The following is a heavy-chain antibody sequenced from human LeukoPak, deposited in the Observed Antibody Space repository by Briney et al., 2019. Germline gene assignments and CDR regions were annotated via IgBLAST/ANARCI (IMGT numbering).Heavy chain of an antibody. Sequence: GGSLRLSCAASAFTFSNYWMSWVRQAPGKGLEWVANINQDGSEKYYVDSVKGRFTISRDNAKNSLYLQMNSLRAEDTAVYYCARALGSPDFDYWGQGTLVTVSS. J-gene: IGHJ4*02. D-gene: IGHD3-10*01. CDR3: ARALGSPDFDY. CDR1: AFTFSNYW. V-gene: IGHV3-7*01. CDR2: INQDGSEK.